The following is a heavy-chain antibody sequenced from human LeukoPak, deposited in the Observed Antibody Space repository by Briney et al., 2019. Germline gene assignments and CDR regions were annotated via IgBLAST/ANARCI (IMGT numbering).Heavy chain of an antibody. Sequence: GGSLRLSCAASGFMFPNYAMTWVRQAPGKGLEWVASINEHGRETYYAASVTGRFTISRDTAKNSVHLEMNSLRGEDTAVYYCARDGITCTRDYWGQGALVTVSS. CDR3: ARDGITCTRDY. J-gene: IGHJ4*02. V-gene: IGHV3-7*01. D-gene: IGHD1-7*01. CDR2: INEHGRET. CDR1: GFMFPNYA.